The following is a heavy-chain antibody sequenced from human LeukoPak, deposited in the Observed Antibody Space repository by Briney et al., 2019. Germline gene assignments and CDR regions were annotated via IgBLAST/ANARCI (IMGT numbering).Heavy chain of an antibody. CDR1: GFTFSSYW. CDR2: IKQDGSEK. J-gene: IGHJ4*02. CDR3: ASASSGWFGELNY. Sequence: GGSLRLSCAASGFTFSSYWMSWVRQAPGKGLEWVANIKQDGSEKYYVDSVKGRFTISRDNSKNTLYLQMNSLRAEDTAVYYCASASSGWFGELNYWGQGTLVTVSS. V-gene: IGHV3-7*01. D-gene: IGHD3-10*01.